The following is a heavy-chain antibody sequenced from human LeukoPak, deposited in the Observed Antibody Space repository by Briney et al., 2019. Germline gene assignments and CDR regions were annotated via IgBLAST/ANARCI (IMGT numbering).Heavy chain of an antibody. CDR3: ARAGIDYGDYLYYFDY. CDR2: ISSSSSYI. J-gene: IGHJ4*02. Sequence: PGGSLRLSCAASGFTFSSYSMNWVRQAPGKGLEWVSSISSSSSYIYYADSVKGRFTISRDNDKNSLYLQMNSLRAEDTAVYYCARAGIDYGDYLYYFDYWGQGTLVTVSS. V-gene: IGHV3-21*01. D-gene: IGHD4-17*01. CDR1: GFTFSSYS.